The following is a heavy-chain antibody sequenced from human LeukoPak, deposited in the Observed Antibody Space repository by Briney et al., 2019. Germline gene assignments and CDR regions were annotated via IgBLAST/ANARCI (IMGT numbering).Heavy chain of an antibody. CDR2: ISYDGSNK. J-gene: IGHJ4*02. V-gene: IGHV3-30*03. CDR1: GFTFSSYG. CDR3: AREGDYVWGSYRPFDY. D-gene: IGHD3-16*02. Sequence: GRSLRLSCAASGFTFSSYGMHWVRQAPGKGLEWVAVISYDGSNKYYADSVKGRFTISRDNSKNTLYLQMNSLRAEDTAAYYCAREGDYVWGSYRPFDYWGQGTLVTVSS.